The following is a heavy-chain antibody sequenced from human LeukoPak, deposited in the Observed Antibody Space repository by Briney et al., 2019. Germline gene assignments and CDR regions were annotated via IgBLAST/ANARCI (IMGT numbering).Heavy chain of an antibody. CDR2: IWYDGSNK. V-gene: IGHV3-33*08. CDR1: GFTFSDYY. CDR3: ARDSPDSSGYFGY. D-gene: IGHD3-22*01. J-gene: IGHJ4*02. Sequence: GGSLRLSCVGSGFTFSDYYMTWIRQAPGKGLEWVAVIWYDGSNKYYADSVKGRFTISRDNSKNTLYLQMNSLRAEDTAVYYCARDSPDSSGYFGYWGQGTLVTVSS.